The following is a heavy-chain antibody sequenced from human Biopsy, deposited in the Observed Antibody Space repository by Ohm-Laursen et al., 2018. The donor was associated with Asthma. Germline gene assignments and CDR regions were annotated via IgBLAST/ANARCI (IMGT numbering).Heavy chain of an antibody. V-gene: IGHV4-39*02. CDR1: GFAVSRDY. D-gene: IGHD6-6*01. CDR2: IYYSGRT. CDR3: ARAVSSSSYWYFDL. Sequence: LRLSCTASGFAVSRDYMFWVRQAPGKGLEWIGSIYYSGRTYYNPSLESRVTISADTSKNHFSLKVTSVTAADTAVYYCARAVSSSSYWYFDLWGRGDLVTVSS. J-gene: IGHJ2*01.